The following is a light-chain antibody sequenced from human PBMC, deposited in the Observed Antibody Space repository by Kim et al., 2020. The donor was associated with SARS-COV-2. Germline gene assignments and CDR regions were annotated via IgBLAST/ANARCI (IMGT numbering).Light chain of an antibody. J-gene: IGLJ3*02. CDR2: SNN. V-gene: IGLV1-44*01. CDR1: SSNIGSNT. Sequence: QSVLTQPPSAYGTPGQRVTTSCSGSSSNIGSNTVNWYQQLPGTTPKLLNYSNNQRPSGVPDRFSGSKSGTSASLAISGLQSEDDADYYCAAWDDSLNGSWVFGGGTQLTVL. CDR3: AAWDDSLNGSWV.